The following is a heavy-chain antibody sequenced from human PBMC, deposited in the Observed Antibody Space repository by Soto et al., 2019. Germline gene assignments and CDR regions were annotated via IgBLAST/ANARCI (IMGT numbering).Heavy chain of an antibody. CDR2: INPNSGGT. D-gene: IGHD6-19*01. J-gene: IGHJ4*02. CDR3: TRVKGDSSGNYYCDY. CDR1: GYTFTGYY. V-gene: IGHV1-2*02. Sequence: ASVKVSCKASGYTFTGYYMHWVRQAPGQGLEWMGWINPNSGGTNYAQKFQGRVTMTRDTSISTAYMELSRLRSDDTAVYYCTRVKGDSSGNYYCDYWGQGTLVTVSS.